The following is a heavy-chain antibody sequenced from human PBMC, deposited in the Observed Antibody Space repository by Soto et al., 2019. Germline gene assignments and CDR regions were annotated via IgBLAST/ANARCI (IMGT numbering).Heavy chain of an antibody. V-gene: IGHV6-1*01. CDR1: GDSVSSNSAA. CDR2: TYYRSKWYN. D-gene: IGHD3-22*01. CDR3: ARDPRFDYYDSSGYLPDAFDI. J-gene: IGHJ3*02. Sequence: SQTLSLTCAISGDSVSSNSAAWNWIRQSPSRGLEWLGRTYYRSKWYNDYAVSVKSRITINPDTSKNQFSLQLNSVTPEDTAVYYCARDPRFDYYDSSGYLPDAFDIWGQGTMVTVSS.